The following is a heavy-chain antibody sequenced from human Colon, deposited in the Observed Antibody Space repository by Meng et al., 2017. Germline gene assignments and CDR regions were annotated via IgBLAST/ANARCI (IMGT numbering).Heavy chain of an antibody. CDR2: IYYSGST. J-gene: IGHJ5*02. V-gene: IGHV4-61*01. CDR1: GGSVSSGSYY. CDR3: ARESYYCSGGSCYSGNWFDP. D-gene: IGHD2-15*01. Sequence: SETLSPTCTVSGGSVSSGSYYWSWIRQPPGKGLEWIGYIYYSGSTNYNPSLKSRVTISVDTSKNQFSLKLSSVTAADTAVYYCARESYYCSGGSCYSGNWFDPWGQGTLVTVSS.